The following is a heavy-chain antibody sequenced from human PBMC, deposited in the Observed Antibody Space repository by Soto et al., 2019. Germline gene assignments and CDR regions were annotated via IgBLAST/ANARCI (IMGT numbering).Heavy chain of an antibody. CDR3: AKSIGLISGYYYCMDV. CDR1: GFTFSSYG. V-gene: IGHV3-30*18. Sequence: QVQLVESGGGVVQPGRSLRLSCAASGFTFSSYGMHWVRQAPGKGLEWVAVISYDGSNKYYADSVKGRFTISRDNSKNTLYLQMNSLRAEDTAVYYCAKSIGLISGYYYCMDVWGQGTTVTVSS. D-gene: IGHD3-16*01. CDR2: ISYDGSNK. J-gene: IGHJ6*02.